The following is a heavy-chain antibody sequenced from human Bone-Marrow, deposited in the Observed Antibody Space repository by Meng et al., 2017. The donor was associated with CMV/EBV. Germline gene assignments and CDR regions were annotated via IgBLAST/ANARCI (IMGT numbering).Heavy chain of an antibody. CDR2: ISAYNGNT. V-gene: IGHV1-18*01. Sequence: ASVKVSCKASGYTFTSYGISWVRQAPGQGLEWMGWISAYNGNTNYAQKLQGRVTMTTDTSTSTAYMELRSLRSDDTAVYYWARGLGGGVRMVDAEPGDYWGQGTLVTISS. CDR1: GYTFTSYG. D-gene: IGHD2-8*01. J-gene: IGHJ4*02. CDR3: ARGLGGGVRMVDAEPGDY.